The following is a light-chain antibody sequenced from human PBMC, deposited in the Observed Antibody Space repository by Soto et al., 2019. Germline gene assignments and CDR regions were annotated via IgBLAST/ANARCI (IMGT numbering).Light chain of an antibody. CDR1: QSVSGSS. V-gene: IGKV3-20*01. J-gene: IGKJ1*01. CDR2: DAS. Sequence: EIVLTQSPGTLSLSPGERATLSCRASQSVSGSSLAWYQRKPGQAPRLLIYDASSRATGIPDRFSGSGSGTDFTLIIGSLEPEDFAVYYCQQYGSSPWTFGQGTKVDIK. CDR3: QQYGSSPWT.